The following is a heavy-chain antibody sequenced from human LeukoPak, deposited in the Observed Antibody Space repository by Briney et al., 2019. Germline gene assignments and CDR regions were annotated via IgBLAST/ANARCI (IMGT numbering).Heavy chain of an antibody. D-gene: IGHD3-10*01. J-gene: IGHJ6*03. CDR1: GYTFTGYY. Sequence: ASVKVSCKASGYTFTGYYIRWVRQAPGQGLEWMGINDPSGGGTSYAQQFQGRVTMTRDMSTSTVYMELSSLRSEDTAVYYCARGVPTSFRAYYFYFMDVWGKGTTVTVSS. CDR3: ARGVPTSFRAYYFYFMDV. V-gene: IGHV1-46*01. CDR2: NDPSGGGT.